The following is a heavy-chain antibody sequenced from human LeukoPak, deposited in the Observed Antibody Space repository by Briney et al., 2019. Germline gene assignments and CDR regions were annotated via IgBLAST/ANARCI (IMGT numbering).Heavy chain of an antibody. CDR1: SGSISTSNYY. CDR3: ASCRPLADYYDSSGWAYYYYYYMDV. CDR2: IFYSGST. V-gene: IGHV4-39*07. D-gene: IGHD3-22*01. J-gene: IGHJ6*03. Sequence: PSETLSLTCTVSSGSISTSNYYWGWVRQPPGKALEWIGNIFYSGSTYYSPSLKSRVTISLDTSRNQFSLKLNSVTAADTAVYYCASCRPLADYYDSSGWAYYYYYYMDVWGKGTTVTVSS.